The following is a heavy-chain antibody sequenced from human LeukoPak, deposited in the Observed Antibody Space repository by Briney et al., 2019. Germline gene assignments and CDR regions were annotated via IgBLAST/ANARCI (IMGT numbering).Heavy chain of an antibody. CDR3: VREMGGYPFDH. J-gene: IGHJ4*02. D-gene: IGHD5-12*01. V-gene: IGHV3-48*03. Sequence: PGGSLRLSCAASGFTFSIEMNWVRQAPGKGLEWVSYISTSGSTTYYADSVKGRFTISRDNAKNSLYLQMNSLRAEDTAIYYCVREMGGYPFDHWGQGTLVTVSS. CDR2: ISTSGSTT. CDR1: GFTFSIE.